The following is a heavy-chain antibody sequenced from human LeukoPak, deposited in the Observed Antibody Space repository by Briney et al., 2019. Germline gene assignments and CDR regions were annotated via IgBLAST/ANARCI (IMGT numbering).Heavy chain of an antibody. V-gene: IGHV3-15*01. D-gene: IGHD1-26*01. CDR2: IKSKTDGGTT. J-gene: IGHJ3*02. Sequence: KPGGSLRLSCAAPGFTFSSYWMSWVRQAPGKGLEWVGRIKSKTDGGTTDYAAPVKGRFTISRDDSKDTLFLQMNSLKTEDTAMYYCTTPNGSPRRDAFDIWGQGTMVTVSS. CDR1: GFTFSSYW. CDR3: TTPNGSPRRDAFDI.